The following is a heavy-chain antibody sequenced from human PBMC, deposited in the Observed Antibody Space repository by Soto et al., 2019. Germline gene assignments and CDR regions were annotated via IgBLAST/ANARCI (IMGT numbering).Heavy chain of an antibody. J-gene: IGHJ4*02. D-gene: IGHD2-2*01. CDR1: GFTFSSYW. Sequence: GGSLRLSCAASGFTFSSYWMSWVRQAPGKGLKWVANIKQDGSEKYYVDSVKGRFTISRDNAKNSLYLQMNSLRAEDTAVYYFARVPGIVVVPAATHFDYCGQGTLVTVSS. CDR2: IKQDGSEK. CDR3: ARVPGIVVVPAATHFDY. V-gene: IGHV3-7*01.